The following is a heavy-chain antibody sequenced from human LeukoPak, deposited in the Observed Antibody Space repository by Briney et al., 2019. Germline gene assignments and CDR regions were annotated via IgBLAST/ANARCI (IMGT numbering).Heavy chain of an antibody. D-gene: IGHD3-22*01. V-gene: IGHV3-74*01. J-gene: IGHJ4*02. CDR1: GFTFSSYS. Sequence: GGSLRLSCAASGFTFSSYSMNWVRQAPGKGLVWVSRINSDGSRTNYADSVKGRFTISRDNAKNTLYLQMNSLRAEDTAVYYCARETSGYYYKSYFDYWGQGTLVTVSS. CDR2: INSDGSRT. CDR3: ARETSGYYYKSYFDY.